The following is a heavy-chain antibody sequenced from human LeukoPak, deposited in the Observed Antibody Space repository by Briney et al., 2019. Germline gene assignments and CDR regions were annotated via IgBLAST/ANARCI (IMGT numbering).Heavy chain of an antibody. CDR2: IYTSGST. Sequence: PSETLSLTCTVSGGSISSGSYYWSWIRQPAGKGLEWIGRIYTSGSTNYNPSLKSRVTISVDTSKNQFSLKLSSVTAADTAVYYCAREVEGDFWGGYRYNWFDPWGQGTLVTVSS. V-gene: IGHV4-61*02. CDR1: GGSISSGSYY. CDR3: AREVEGDFWGGYRYNWFDP. J-gene: IGHJ5*02. D-gene: IGHD3-3*01.